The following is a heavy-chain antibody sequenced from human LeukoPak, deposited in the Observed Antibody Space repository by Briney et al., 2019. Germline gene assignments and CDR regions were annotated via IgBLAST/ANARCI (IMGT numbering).Heavy chain of an antibody. V-gene: IGHV4-34*01. D-gene: IGHD3-16*02. J-gene: IGHJ6*03. Sequence: PSETLSLTCAVYGGSFSGYYWSWIRQPPGKGLEWIGEINHSGSTNYNPSLKSRVTISVDTSKNQFSLKLSSVTAADTAVYYRARLRYVWGSYRSPYYYYYYMDVWGKGTTVTVSS. CDR1: GGSFSGYY. CDR2: INHSGST. CDR3: ARLRYVWGSYRSPYYYYYYMDV.